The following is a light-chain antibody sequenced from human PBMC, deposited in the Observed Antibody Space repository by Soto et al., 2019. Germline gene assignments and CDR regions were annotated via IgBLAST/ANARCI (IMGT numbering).Light chain of an antibody. V-gene: IGLV1-47*01. CDR2: RDN. CDR3: AAWDDSLSAII. CDR1: SSNIGLNY. Sequence: QPVLTQPPSASGTPGQRVTISCSGSSSNIGLNYVYWYQQLPGTAPKLLIYRDNQRPSGVPARFSGSKSGSSASLALSGLRSEDEAAYYCAAWDDSLSAIIFGGGTKLTVL. J-gene: IGLJ2*01.